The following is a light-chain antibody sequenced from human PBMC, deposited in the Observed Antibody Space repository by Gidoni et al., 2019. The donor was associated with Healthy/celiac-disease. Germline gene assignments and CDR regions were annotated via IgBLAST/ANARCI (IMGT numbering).Light chain of an antibody. CDR3: CSYAGSSTSLVV. Sequence: QSALTQPASVSGSPGPSITISCTGTSSDVGSYNLVSWYQQHPGKAPKLMIYEGSKRPSGVSNRFSGSKSGNTASLTISGLQAEDEADYYCCSYAGSSTSLVVFGGGTKLTVL. CDR1: SSDVGSYNL. J-gene: IGLJ2*01. V-gene: IGLV2-23*01. CDR2: EGS.